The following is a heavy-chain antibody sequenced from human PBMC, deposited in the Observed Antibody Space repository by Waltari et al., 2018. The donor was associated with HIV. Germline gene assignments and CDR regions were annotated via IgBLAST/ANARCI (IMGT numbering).Heavy chain of an antibody. CDR2: INSDGSST. D-gene: IGHD6-13*01. Sequence: EVQLVESGGGWVQPVGSLRLSCAATGITFSSHCMHWFSQAPGKGLVWVSRINSDGSSTSYADSVKGRFTISRDNAKNTLYLQMNSLRAEDTAVYYCARNLEVAAAGGGVDYWGQGTLVTVSS. V-gene: IGHV3-74*01. CDR1: GITFSSHC. CDR3: ARNLEVAAAGGGVDY. J-gene: IGHJ4*02.